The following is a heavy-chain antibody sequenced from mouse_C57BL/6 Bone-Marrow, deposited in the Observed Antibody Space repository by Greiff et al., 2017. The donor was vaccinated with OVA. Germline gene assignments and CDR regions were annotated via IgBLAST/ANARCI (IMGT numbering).Heavy chain of an antibody. CDR3: ARAYYSNYPAWFAY. V-gene: IGHV5-17*01. D-gene: IGHD2-5*01. Sequence: EVKLVESGGGLVKPGGSLKLSCAASGFTFSDYGMHWVRQAPEKGLEWVAYISSGSSTIYYADTVKGRFTISRDNAKNTLFLQMTRLRSEDTAMYYCARAYYSNYPAWFAYWGQGTLVTVSA. CDR1: GFTFSDYG. J-gene: IGHJ3*01. CDR2: ISSGSSTI.